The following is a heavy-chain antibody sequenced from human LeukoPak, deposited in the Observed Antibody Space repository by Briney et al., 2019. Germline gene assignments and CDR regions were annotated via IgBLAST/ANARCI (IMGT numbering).Heavy chain of an antibody. J-gene: IGHJ4*02. V-gene: IGHV3-7*05. Sequence: GGSLRLSCAASGFTFSSYWMSWVRQAPGKGLEWVANIKQDGSEKYYVDSVKGRFTISRDNAKNSLYLQMNSLRAEDTAVYYCARDSPTYYDSSGYYYWGQGTLVTVSS. CDR2: IKQDGSEK. CDR3: ARDSPTYYDSSGYYY. D-gene: IGHD3-22*01. CDR1: GFTFSSYW.